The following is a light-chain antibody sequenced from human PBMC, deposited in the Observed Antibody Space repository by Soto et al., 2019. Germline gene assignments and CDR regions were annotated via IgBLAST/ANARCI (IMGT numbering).Light chain of an antibody. Sequence: DIQLTQSPSFLSASIGDRVTITCRASQGINSYLAWYQQKPGKAPKLLIYATSTLQSGVPSTFSGSGSGTEFTLTISSLQPEDFATYYCQQVNNYPPFTFGPGTKVDIK. V-gene: IGKV1-9*01. CDR1: QGINSY. CDR2: ATS. CDR3: QQVNNYPPFT. J-gene: IGKJ3*01.